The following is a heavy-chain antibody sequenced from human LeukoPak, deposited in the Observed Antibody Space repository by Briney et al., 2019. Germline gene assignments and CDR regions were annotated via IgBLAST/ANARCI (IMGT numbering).Heavy chain of an antibody. V-gene: IGHV3-64D*06. D-gene: IGHD3-22*01. CDR2: ISGSGGNT. Sequence: GSLRLSCSASGFTFSSSAMHWVRQAPGKGLQYVSAISGSGGNTYYADSVKGRFTISRDTSKNTLYLQMSSLRAEDTAVYYCVRSMYYYDSSGSNWFDPWGQGTLVTVSS. J-gene: IGHJ5*02. CDR3: VRSMYYYDSSGSNWFDP. CDR1: GFTFSSSA.